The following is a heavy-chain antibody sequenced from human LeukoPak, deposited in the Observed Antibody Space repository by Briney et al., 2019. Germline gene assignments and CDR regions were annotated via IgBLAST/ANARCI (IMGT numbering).Heavy chain of an antibody. D-gene: IGHD3-16*01. J-gene: IGHJ4*02. CDR1: GFTFSTYW. CDR2: IEADGSEK. CDR3: VREGGVPYDY. V-gene: IGHV3-7*01. Sequence: GGSLRLSCAASGFTFSTYWMSWVRQAPGKGLEWVANIEADGSEKYYVDSVKGRFTISRDNAKNSLYLQMNSLRAADTAVYYCVREGGVPYDYWGQGTLVTVSS.